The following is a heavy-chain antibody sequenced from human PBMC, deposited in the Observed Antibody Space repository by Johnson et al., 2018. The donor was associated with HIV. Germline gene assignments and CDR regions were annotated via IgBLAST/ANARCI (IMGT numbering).Heavy chain of an antibody. CDR1: GFTFSNAW. CDR3: AKDNYDDSFGAFDI. Sequence: EVQLVESGGGLVKPGGSLRLSCAASGFTFSNAWMSWVRQAPGKGLEWVSAISGSGGSTYYADSVKGRFTISRDNSKNTRYLQMNSLGAEDTAVYYWAKDNYDDSFGAFDIWGQGTMVTVSS. CDR2: ISGSGGST. V-gene: IGHV3-23*04. D-gene: IGHD3-10*01. J-gene: IGHJ3*02.